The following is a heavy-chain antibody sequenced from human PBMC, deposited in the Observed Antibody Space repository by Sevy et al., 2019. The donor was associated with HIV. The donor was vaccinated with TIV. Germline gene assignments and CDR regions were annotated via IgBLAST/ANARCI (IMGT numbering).Heavy chain of an antibody. Sequence: ASVKVSCKASGYSFSNYIINWVRQAPGQGLEWMGWISTYNEVTQYAQSLHDRITISIDTSTTTSYMELRSLRSDDTAIYWCAREWVKAGATSLDHWGQGTLVTVSS. V-gene: IGHV1-18*04. CDR2: ISTYNEVT. D-gene: IGHD1-26*01. CDR3: AREWVKAGATSLDH. J-gene: IGHJ4*02. CDR1: GYSFSNYI.